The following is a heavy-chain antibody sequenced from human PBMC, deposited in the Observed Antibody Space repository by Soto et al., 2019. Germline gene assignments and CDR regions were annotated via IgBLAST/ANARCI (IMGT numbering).Heavy chain of an antibody. Sequence: SETLSLTCTVSGGSVSSYYWSWIRQPAGKGLEWIGRIYTSGSTNYNPSLKSRVTMSVDTSKNQFPLKLSSVTAADTAVYYCARETEYQLLPTYYFDYWGQGTLVTVS. CDR2: IYTSGST. CDR3: ARETEYQLLPTYYFDY. V-gene: IGHV4-4*07. CDR1: GGSVSSYY. D-gene: IGHD2-2*01. J-gene: IGHJ4*02.